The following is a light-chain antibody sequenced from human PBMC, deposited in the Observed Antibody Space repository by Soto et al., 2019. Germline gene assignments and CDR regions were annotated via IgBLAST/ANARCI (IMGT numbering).Light chain of an antibody. Sequence: QSVLTQPASVSGSPGQSIAISCTGTSSDVGAYDFVSWYQQHPDKAPKLLIYEVSNRPSGVSDRFSGSKSVNTATLTISGLQAEDYADYYCSSHTTSNTRVFGPGSNLTVL. CDR3: SSHTTSNTRV. J-gene: IGLJ1*01. CDR1: SSDVGAYDF. V-gene: IGLV2-14*03. CDR2: EVS.